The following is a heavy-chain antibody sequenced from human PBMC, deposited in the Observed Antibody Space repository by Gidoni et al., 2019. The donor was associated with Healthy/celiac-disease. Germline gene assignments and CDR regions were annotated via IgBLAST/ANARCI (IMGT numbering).Heavy chain of an antibody. CDR1: GFTFSSYG. D-gene: IGHD1-1*01. CDR2: ISYDGSNK. CDR3: AKVESAGYYYYYGMDV. J-gene: IGHJ6*02. V-gene: IGHV3-30*18. Sequence: PGRSLRLSCAASGFTFSSYGMHWVRQAPGKGLEWVAVISYDGSNKYYADSVKGRFTISRDNSKNTLYLQMNSLRAEDTAVYYCAKVESAGYYYYYGMDVWGQGTTVTVSS.